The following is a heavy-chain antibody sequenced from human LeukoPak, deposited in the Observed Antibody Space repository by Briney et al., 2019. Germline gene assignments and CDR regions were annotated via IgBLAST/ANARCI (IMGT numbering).Heavy chain of an antibody. CDR2: IYYSGST. J-gene: IGHJ4*02. D-gene: IGHD3-22*01. V-gene: IGHV4-61*01. CDR1: GGSVSSGSYY. CDR3: ARIPLYYYDSSGYYGVFGFDY. Sequence: KTSETLSLTCTVSGGSVSSGSYYWSWIRQPPGKGLEWIGYIYYSGSTNYNPSLKSRVTISVDTSKNQFSLKLSSVTAADTAVYYRARIPLYYYDSSGYYGVFGFDYWGQGTLVTVSS.